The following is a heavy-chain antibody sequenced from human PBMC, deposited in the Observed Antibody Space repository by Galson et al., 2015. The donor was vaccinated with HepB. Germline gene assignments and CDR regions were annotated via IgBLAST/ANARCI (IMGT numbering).Heavy chain of an antibody. D-gene: IGHD3-22*01. CDR3: ARDLPDYYDSSGPSFDY. J-gene: IGHJ4*02. V-gene: IGHV1-69*04. CDR1: GGTFSSYI. Sequence: SVKVSCKASGGTFSSYIINWVRQAPGQGLEWMGRIIPILGITNYAQKFQGRVTITADKSTSTAYMELSSLGSEDTAVYYCARDLPDYYDSSGPSFDYWGQGILVTVSS. CDR2: IIPILGIT.